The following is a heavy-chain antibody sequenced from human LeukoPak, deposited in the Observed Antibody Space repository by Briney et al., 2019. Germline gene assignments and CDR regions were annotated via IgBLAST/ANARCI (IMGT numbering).Heavy chain of an antibody. D-gene: IGHD1-26*01. V-gene: IGHV3-21*01. J-gene: IGHJ6*02. CDR2: ISTTSSYI. CDR3: ARDGPGVGATTFDYYYYNMDV. Sequence: GGSLRLSCAASGSTFSSYSMNWVRQAPGKGLEWVSSISTTSSYIYYADSMKGRFTISRDNAKNSLYLQMNSLRAEDTAVYYCARDGPGVGATTFDYYYYNMDVWGQGTTVTVSS. CDR1: GSTFSSYS.